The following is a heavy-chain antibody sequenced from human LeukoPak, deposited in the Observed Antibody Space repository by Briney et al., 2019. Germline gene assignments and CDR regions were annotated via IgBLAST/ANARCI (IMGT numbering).Heavy chain of an antibody. CDR2: IYHSGST. V-gene: IGHV4-30-2*01. D-gene: IGHD2-2*01. J-gene: IGHJ3*02. CDR1: GGSISSGGYY. CDR3: ARDQIVVDAFDI. Sequence: PSETLSLTCTVSGGSISSGGYYWSWIRQPPGKGLEWIGYIYHSGSTYYNPSLKSRVTISVDRSKNQFSLKLSSVTAADTAVYYCARDQIVVDAFDIWGQGTMVTVSS.